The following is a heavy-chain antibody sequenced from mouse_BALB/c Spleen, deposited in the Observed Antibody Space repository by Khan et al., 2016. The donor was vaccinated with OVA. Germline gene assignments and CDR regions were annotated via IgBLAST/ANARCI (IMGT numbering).Heavy chain of an antibody. D-gene: IGHD1-1*01. Sequence: DLVKPGASVKLSCKASGYTFTSYWINWVNQTPGQGLEWIGCIATGSGSTNYTDMFKGKATLTVDPSSSTAYIQLSSLSYEGYAFFVCARAYYFSRTYYAMHSWGHGTSVTVSS. J-gene: IGHJ4*01. CDR3: ARAYYFSRTYYAMHS. V-gene: IGHV1S41*01. CDR1: GYTFTSYW. CDR2: IATGSGST.